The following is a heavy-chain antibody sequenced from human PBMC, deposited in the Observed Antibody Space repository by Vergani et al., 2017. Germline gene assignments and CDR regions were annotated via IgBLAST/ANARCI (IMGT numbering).Heavy chain of an antibody. J-gene: IGHJ6*02. CDR3: ARDIAAGSLYYYYGMDV. CDR1: GFTFSSYS. CDR2: ISSSSSYI. V-gene: IGHV3-21*01. Sequence: EVQLVESGGGLVKPGGSLRLSCAASGFTFSSYSMNWVRQAPGKGLEWVSSISSSSSYIYYADSVKGRFTISRDNAKTSLYLQMNSLRAEDTAVYYCARDIAAGSLYYYYGMDVWGQGTTGTVSS. D-gene: IGHD6-6*01.